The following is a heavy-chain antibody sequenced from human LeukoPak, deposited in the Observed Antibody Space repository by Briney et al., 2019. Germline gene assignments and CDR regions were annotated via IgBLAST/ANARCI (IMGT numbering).Heavy chain of an antibody. Sequence: SETLSLTCTVSGYSISSGYYWGWIRQPPGKGLEWIGSIYHSGSTYYNPSLKSRVTISVDTSKNQFSLKLSSVTAADTAVYYCARLPPRIPTTMVRGVPQSIDYWGQGTLVTVSS. V-gene: IGHV4-38-2*02. D-gene: IGHD3-10*01. J-gene: IGHJ4*02. CDR3: ARLPPRIPTTMVRGVPQSIDY. CDR1: GYSISSGYY. CDR2: IYHSGST.